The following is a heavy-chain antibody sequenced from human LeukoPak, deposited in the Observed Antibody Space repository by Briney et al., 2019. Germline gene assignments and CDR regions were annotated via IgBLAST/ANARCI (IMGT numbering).Heavy chain of an antibody. CDR3: ARSAGELDAFDI. CDR1: GYTFTGYY. D-gene: IGHD1-7*01. V-gene: IGHV1-2*06. CDR2: INPNSGGT. Sequence: ASVKVSCKASGYTFTGYYMHWVRQAPGRGLEWMGRINPNSGGTNYAQKFQGRVTMTRDTSVSTAYMELSRLRSDDTAVYYCARSAGELDAFDIWGQGTMVTVSS. J-gene: IGHJ3*02.